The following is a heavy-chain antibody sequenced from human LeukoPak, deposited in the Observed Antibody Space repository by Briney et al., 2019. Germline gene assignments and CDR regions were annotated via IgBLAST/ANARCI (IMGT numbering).Heavy chain of an antibody. CDR3: ARRYDSSGYYYAAFDY. CDR2: IYYSGST. V-gene: IGHV4-59*08. J-gene: IGHJ4*02. CDR1: GGSISSYY. D-gene: IGHD3-22*01. Sequence: SETLSLTCTVSGGSISSYYWSWIRQPPGKGLEWTGYIYYSGSTNYNPSLKSRVTISVDTSKNQFSLKLSSVTAADTAVYYCARRYDSSGYYYAAFDYWGQGTLVTVSP.